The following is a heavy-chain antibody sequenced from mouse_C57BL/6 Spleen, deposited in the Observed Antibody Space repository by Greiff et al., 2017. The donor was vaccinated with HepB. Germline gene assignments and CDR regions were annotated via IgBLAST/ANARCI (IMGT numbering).Heavy chain of an antibody. D-gene: IGHD1-1*01. Sequence: QVQLKESGAELVRPGASVKLSCKASGYTFTDYYINWVKQRPGQGLEWIARIYPGSGNTYYNEKFKGKATLTAEKSSSTAYMQLSSLTSEDSAVYFCARRDYYGSSLDYWGQGTTLTVSS. CDR1: GYTFTDYY. V-gene: IGHV1-76*01. CDR3: ARRDYYGSSLDY. J-gene: IGHJ2*01. CDR2: IYPGSGNT.